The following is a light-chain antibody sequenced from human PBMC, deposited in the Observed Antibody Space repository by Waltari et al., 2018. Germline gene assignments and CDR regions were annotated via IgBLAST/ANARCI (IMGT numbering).Light chain of an antibody. Sequence: DIQMTQSPSSLSASVGDRVTITCRASEGINNYLAWFRQKPGKAPQFLIYGAFSLQTGVPSRFSGSASGTEFTLTISSLQPEDSATYYCQQYKSYPKVFGQGTKLKIK. CDR1: EGINNY. V-gene: IGKV1-16*01. CDR3: QQYKSYPKV. CDR2: GAF. J-gene: IGKJ2*01.